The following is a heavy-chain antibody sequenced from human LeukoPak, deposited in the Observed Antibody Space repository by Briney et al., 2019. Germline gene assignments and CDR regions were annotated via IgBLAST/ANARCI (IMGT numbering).Heavy chain of an antibody. CDR3: ARNQRGYNYGPFDY. CDR1: GGSVSSYY. Sequence: SETLSLTCTVSGGSVSSYYWSWIRQPPGKGLEWIGYIYDSGSTNYNPSLKSRVTISVDTSKNQFSLKLSPVTAADTAVYYCARNQRGYNYGPFDYWGQGTLVTVSS. J-gene: IGHJ4*02. D-gene: IGHD5-18*01. CDR2: IYDSGST. V-gene: IGHV4-59*02.